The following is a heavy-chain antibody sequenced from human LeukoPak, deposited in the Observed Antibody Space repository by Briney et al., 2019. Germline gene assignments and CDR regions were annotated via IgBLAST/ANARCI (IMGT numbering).Heavy chain of an antibody. CDR2: IYYSGST. V-gene: IGHV4-39*07. J-gene: IGHJ3*02. CDR1: GGSICSSSYY. D-gene: IGHD2-15*01. CDR3: ASMGGPKDGAFDI. Sequence: PSETLSLTCTVSGGSICSSSYYWGWIRQPPGTGLEWIGSIYYSGSTYYNPSLKSRVTISVDTSKNQFSLKLSSVTAADTAVYYCASMGGPKDGAFDIWGQGTMVTVSS.